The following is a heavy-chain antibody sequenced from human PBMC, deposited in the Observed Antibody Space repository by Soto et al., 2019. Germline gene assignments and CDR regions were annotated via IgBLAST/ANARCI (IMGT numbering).Heavy chain of an antibody. V-gene: IGHV3-33*01. D-gene: IGHD6-19*01. CDR1: GFTFSSYG. CDR3: ARAKRIIAVAGRGNWFDP. Sequence: GGSLRLSCAASGFTFSSYGMHWVRQAPGKGLEWVAVIWYDGSNKYYADSVKGRFTISRDNSKNTLYLQMNSLRAEDTAVYYCARAKRIIAVAGRGNWFDPWGQGTLVTVSS. J-gene: IGHJ5*02. CDR2: IWYDGSNK.